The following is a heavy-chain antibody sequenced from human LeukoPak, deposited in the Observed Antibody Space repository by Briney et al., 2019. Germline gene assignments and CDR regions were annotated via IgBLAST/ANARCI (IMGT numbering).Heavy chain of an antibody. Sequence: KTSETLSLTCAVYGGSFSGYYWSWIRQPPGKGLEWIGEINHSGSTNCNPSLKSRVTISVDTSKNQFSLKLSSVTAADTAVYYCARRSPTMVRGVIFVYYFDYWGQGTLVTVSS. CDR2: INHSGST. CDR1: GGSFSGYY. D-gene: IGHD3-10*01. CDR3: ARRSPTMVRGVIFVYYFDY. V-gene: IGHV4-34*01. J-gene: IGHJ4*02.